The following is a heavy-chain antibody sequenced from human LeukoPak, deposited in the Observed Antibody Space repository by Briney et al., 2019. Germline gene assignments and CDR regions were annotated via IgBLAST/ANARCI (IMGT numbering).Heavy chain of an antibody. CDR2: ISSSSSTI. J-gene: IGHJ6*03. D-gene: IGHD3-9*01. CDR1: GFTFSSYS. V-gene: IGHV3-48*04. Sequence: PGGSLRLSCAASGFTFSSYSMNWVRQAPGKGLEWVSYISSSSSTIYYADSVKGRFTISRDNAKNSLYLQMNSLRAEDTAVYYCAREGPIDVRYFDWLYYYYYMDVWGKGTTVTISS. CDR3: AREGPIDVRYFDWLYYYYYMDV.